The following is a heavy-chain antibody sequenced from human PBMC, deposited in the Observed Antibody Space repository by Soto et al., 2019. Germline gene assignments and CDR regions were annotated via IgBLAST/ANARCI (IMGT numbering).Heavy chain of an antibody. J-gene: IGHJ4*02. D-gene: IGHD3-3*01. CDR2: INYSGST. CDR3: ARGRTYYDFWSGYPSFDY. V-gene: IGHV4-34*01. CDR1: GGSFSGYY. Sequence: SETLSLTCAVYGGSFSGYYWSWIRQPPGKGLEWIGEINYSGSTNYNPSLKSRVTISVDTSKNHFSLKLSSVTAADTALYYCARGRTYYDFWSGYPSFDYWGQGTLVTVSS.